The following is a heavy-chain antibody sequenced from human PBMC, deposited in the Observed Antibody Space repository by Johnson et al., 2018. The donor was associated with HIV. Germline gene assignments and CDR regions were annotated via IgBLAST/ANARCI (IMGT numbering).Heavy chain of an antibody. V-gene: IGHV3-15*01. J-gene: IGHJ3*02. CDR1: GFTFSNVW. D-gene: IGHD3-16*02. Sequence: VESGGGLVKPGGSLRLSCAASGFTFSNVWMTWVRQAPGKGLEWVGRIKRKIEGETTDYAAPVKGRFTISRDDSKNTLYLQMNSLTTEDTAVYYCTTAIVIDAFDIWGQGTMVTVSS. CDR2: IKRKIEGETT. CDR3: TTAIVIDAFDI.